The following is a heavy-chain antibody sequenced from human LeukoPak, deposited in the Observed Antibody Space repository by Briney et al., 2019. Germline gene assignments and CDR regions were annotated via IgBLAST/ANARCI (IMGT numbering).Heavy chain of an antibody. J-gene: IGHJ4*02. CDR3: ATKVGTAMVQYYFDY. D-gene: IGHD5-18*01. V-gene: IGHV4-39*01. CDR2: IYYGGST. Sequence: SETLSLTCTVSGGSISSSNNYWGWIRQPPGKGLEWIGSIYYGGSTYYSPSLKSRVTISVDTSKNQFSLKLSSVTAADTAVYYCATKVGTAMVQYYFDYWGQGTLVTVSS. CDR1: GGSISSSNNY.